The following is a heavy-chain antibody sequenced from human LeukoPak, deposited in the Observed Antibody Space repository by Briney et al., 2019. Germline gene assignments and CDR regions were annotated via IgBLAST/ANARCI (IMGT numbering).Heavy chain of an antibody. J-gene: IGHJ4*02. CDR2: IIPIFGTA. CDR1: GGTFSSSA. D-gene: IGHD3-10*01. Sequence: ASVKVSCKASGGTFSSSAISWVRQAPGQGLEWMGGIIPIFGTANYAQKFQGRVTITADESTSTAYMELSSLRSEDTAVYYCARELESHGSGSYFYWGQGTLVTVSS. V-gene: IGHV1-69*01. CDR3: ARELESHGSGSYFY.